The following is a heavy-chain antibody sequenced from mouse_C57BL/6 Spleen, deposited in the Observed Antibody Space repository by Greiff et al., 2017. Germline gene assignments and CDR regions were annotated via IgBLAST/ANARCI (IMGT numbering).Heavy chain of an antibody. CDR1: GYTFTSYW. CDR2: IDPSDSYT. V-gene: IGHV1-69*01. Sequence: VQLQQPGAELVMPGASVKLSCKASGYTFTSYWMHWVKQRPGQGLEWIGEIDPSDSYTNYNQKFKGKSTLTVDNSSSTAYMQLSSLTSEDSAVYYCARSGNYLYAMDYWGQGTSVTVSS. D-gene: IGHD2-1*01. J-gene: IGHJ4*01. CDR3: ARSGNYLYAMDY.